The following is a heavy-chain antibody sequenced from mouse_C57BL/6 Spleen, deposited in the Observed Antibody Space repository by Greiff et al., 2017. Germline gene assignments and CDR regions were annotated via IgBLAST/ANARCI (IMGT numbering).Heavy chain of an antibody. CDR3: ARSLYGNYFDY. Sequence: QVQLQQPGAELVKPGASVKMSCKASGYTFTSYWITWVKQRPGQGLEWIGDIYPGSGSTNYNAKFKSKATLTVDKSSSTAYMQLSSLTSEDSAVYYCARSLYGNYFDYWGQGTTLTVSS. CDR2: IYPGSGST. CDR1: GYTFTSYW. D-gene: IGHD2-1*01. V-gene: IGHV1-55*01. J-gene: IGHJ2*01.